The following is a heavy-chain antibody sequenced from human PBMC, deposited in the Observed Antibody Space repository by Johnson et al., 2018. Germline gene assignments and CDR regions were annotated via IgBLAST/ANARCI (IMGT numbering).Heavy chain of an antibody. V-gene: IGHV3-33*01. Sequence: QVQLVESGGGVVLPGRSLRLSCAASGFTFNSHGMHWVRQAPGKGLEWVALIWYDGSNRYYADSVKGRFTITRDNSKNTLYLQMTSLRVEDTAVYFCARGRAAVATNCDYWVQGTLVTVSS. CDR2: IWYDGSNR. CDR1: GFTFNSHG. D-gene: IGHD5-12*01. J-gene: IGHJ4*02. CDR3: ARGRAAVATNCDY.